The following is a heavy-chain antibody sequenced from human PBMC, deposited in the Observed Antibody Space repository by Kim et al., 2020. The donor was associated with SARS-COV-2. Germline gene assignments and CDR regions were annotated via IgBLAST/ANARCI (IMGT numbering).Heavy chain of an antibody. Sequence: GGSLRLSCAASGFTFSSYAMSWVRQAPGKGLEWVSAISGSGGSTYYADSVKGRFTISRDNSKNTLYLQMNSLRAEDTAVYYCAKARSANYHLTVFDYWGQGTLVTVSS. V-gene: IGHV3-23*01. J-gene: IGHJ4*02. CDR1: GFTFSSYA. D-gene: IGHD3-3*01. CDR3: AKARSANYHLTVFDY. CDR2: ISGSGGST.